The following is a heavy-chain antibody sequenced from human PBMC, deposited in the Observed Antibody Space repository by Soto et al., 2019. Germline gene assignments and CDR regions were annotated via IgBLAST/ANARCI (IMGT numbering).Heavy chain of an antibody. CDR1: GFTFSHYA. V-gene: IGHV3-30*18. D-gene: IGHD1-26*01. J-gene: IGHJ4*02. CDR2: MSYDGSNE. CDR3: AKGGSHNFDY. Sequence: QVQLVESGGGVVQPGRSLRLSCAASGFTFSHYAMHWVRQAPGKGLEWVALMSYDGSNEYYADSVKGRFTISRDNSKNTRYLQMNSLRAEDTAVYYCAKGGSHNFDYWGQGTLVTVSS.